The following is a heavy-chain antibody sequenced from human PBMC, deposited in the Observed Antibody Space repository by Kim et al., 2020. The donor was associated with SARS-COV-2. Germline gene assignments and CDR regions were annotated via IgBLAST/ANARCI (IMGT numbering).Heavy chain of an antibody. V-gene: IGHV4-39*07. CDR2: RT. Sequence: RTYSNPSLKSRITITVATSKTQFSLQLSSVTAADTAVYYCAGGKLLPDYWGQGTLVTVSS. J-gene: IGHJ4*02. CDR3: AGGKLLPDY. D-gene: IGHD1-26*01.